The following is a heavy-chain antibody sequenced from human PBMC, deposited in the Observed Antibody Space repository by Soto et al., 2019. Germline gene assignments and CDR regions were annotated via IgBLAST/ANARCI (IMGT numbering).Heavy chain of an antibody. CDR1: GGSFSGYY. CDR2: INDRGSI. D-gene: IGHD3-9*01. J-gene: IGHJ2*01. CDR3: ARESHDILTGPPWVWYFDL. V-gene: IGHV4-34*01. Sequence: QVQLQQWGAGPLRPLETLSLTCGVSGGSFSGYYLAWIRQSPGKGLEWIGEINDRGSINYNPSLKSRVRISVATSKNHSSLNLRSVTAADTAVYYCARESHDILTGPPWVWYFDLWGRGTLVTVSS.